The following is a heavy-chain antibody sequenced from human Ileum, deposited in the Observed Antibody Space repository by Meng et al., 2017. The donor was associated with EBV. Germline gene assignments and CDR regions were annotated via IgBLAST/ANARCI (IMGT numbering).Heavy chain of an antibody. V-gene: IGHV4-4*02. CDR2: IYHSGST. J-gene: IGHJ5*02. CDR1: GGAISRSNW. D-gene: IGHD3-22*01. Sequence: QVQLQESGPGLVKPSGTLSLTCAVPGGAISRSNWWSWVRQPPGKGLEWIGEIYHSGSTNYNPSLKSRVTISVDKSKNQFSLKLSSVTAADTAVYYCARVTKPNYYEGGWFDPWGQGTLFNVSS. CDR3: ARVTKPNYYEGGWFDP.